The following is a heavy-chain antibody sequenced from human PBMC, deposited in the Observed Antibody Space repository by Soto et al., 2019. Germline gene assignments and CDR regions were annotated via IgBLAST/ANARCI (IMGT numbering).Heavy chain of an antibody. CDR2: MNPNSGNT. CDR3: ARGWVTAIRGYYYYGMDV. J-gene: IGHJ6*02. D-gene: IGHD2-21*02. Sequence: ASVKVSCKASGYTFTSYDINWVRQATGQGLEWMGWMNPNSGNTGYAQKFQGRVTMTRNTSISTAYMELSSLRSEDTAVYYCARGWVTAIRGYYYYGMDVWGQGTTVTVSS. V-gene: IGHV1-8*01. CDR1: GYTFTSYD.